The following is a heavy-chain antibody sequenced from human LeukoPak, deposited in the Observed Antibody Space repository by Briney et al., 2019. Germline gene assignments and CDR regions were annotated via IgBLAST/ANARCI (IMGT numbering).Heavy chain of an antibody. D-gene: IGHD4-17*01. V-gene: IGHV3-66*01. J-gene: IGHJ4*02. CDR1: GLTVSSNY. CDR3: ASKLTTGY. Sequence: GGSLRLSCVVFGLTVSSNYMSWVRQAPGKGLEWVSVIYSGGTTNYADPVKGRFIVYRDNSKNTLYLQMNSLRAEDTAVYYCASKLTTGYWGQGTLVTVSS. CDR2: IYSGGTT.